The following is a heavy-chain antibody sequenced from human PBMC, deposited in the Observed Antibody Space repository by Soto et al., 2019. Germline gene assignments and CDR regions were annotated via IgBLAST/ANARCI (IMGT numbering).Heavy chain of an antibody. CDR2: IYYSGST. V-gene: IGHV4-31*03. D-gene: IGHD4-17*01. CDR3: WAGARYGPYGGNEEIDY. CDR1: GGSISSGGYY. J-gene: IGHJ4*02. Sequence: QVQLQESGPGLVKPSQTLSLTCTVSGGSISSGGYYWSWIRQHPGKGLEWIGYIYYSGSTYYNPSLKSRVTRSVDTSKNQFSLKLSSVTAADTAVYYCWAGARYGPYGGNEEIDYWGQGTLVTVSS.